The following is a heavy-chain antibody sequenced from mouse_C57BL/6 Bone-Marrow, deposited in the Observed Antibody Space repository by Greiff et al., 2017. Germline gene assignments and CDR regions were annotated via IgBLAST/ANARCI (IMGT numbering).Heavy chain of an antibody. D-gene: IGHD1-1*01. V-gene: IGHV1-82*01. CDR2: IYPGDGDT. Sequence: QVQLKESGPELVKPGASVKISCKASGYAFSSSWMNWVKQRPGKGLEWIGRIYPGDGDTNYNGKFKGKATLTADKSSSTAYMQLSSLTSEDSAVYFCARDYYGSSYVGYWGQGTTLTVSS. CDR1: GYAFSSSW. J-gene: IGHJ2*01. CDR3: ARDYYGSSYVGY.